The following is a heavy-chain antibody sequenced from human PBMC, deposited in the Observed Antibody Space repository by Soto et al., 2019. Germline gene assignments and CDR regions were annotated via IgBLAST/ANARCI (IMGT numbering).Heavy chain of an antibody. V-gene: IGHV4-59*11. CDR2: IYYSGST. CDR3: ARGSSGWPYYFDY. D-gene: IGHD6-19*01. J-gene: IGHJ4*02. Sequence: SETLSLTCTVSGGSISSHYWSWIRQPPGKGLEWIGYIYYSGSTNYGPSLKSRVTISVDMSKNQFSLKLHSVTAADTAMYYCARGSSGWPYYFDYWGQGALVTVSS. CDR1: GGSISSHY.